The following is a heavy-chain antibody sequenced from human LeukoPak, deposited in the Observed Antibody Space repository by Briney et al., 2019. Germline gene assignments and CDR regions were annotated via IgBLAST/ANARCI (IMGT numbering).Heavy chain of an antibody. J-gene: IGHJ4*02. V-gene: IGHV4-39*07. CDR3: ARGPTVVTLDY. CDR2: IYYSGST. CDR1: GGSISSSSYY. D-gene: IGHD4-23*01. Sequence: SETLSLTCTVSGGSISSSSYYWGWIRQPPGKGLEWIGSIYYSGSTYYNPSLKSRGTISVDTSKNQFSLKLSSVTAADTAVYYCARGPTVVTLDYWGQGTLVTVSS.